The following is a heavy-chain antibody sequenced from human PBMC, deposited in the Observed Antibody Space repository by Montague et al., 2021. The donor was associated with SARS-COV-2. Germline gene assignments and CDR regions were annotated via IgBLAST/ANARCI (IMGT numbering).Heavy chain of an antibody. J-gene: IGHJ3*02. Sequence: SETLSLTCTVYGFSIGSGDYWGWLRPPPGKGLEWIGSIYHSGTTYYNPPIQSRLTMSIDTSTNQFSLRLTAVTAADTAVFFCVREKAGGLRNVFDIWGQGTTVTVSS. V-gene: IGHV4-38-2*02. CDR1: GFSIGSGDY. CDR3: VREKAGGLRNVFDI. CDR2: IYHSGTT.